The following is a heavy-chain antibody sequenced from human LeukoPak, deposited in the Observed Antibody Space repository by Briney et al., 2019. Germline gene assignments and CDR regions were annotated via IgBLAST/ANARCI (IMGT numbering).Heavy chain of an antibody. D-gene: IGHD3-10*01. CDR1: GYTFTGYY. J-gene: IGHJ6*03. CDR2: INPNSGGT. CDR3: TRSEVKYWGVTDIRYYYMDV. Sequence: ASVKVSCKASGYTFTGYYMHWVRQAPGQGLEWMGWINPNSGGTNYAQKFQGRVTMTRDTSISTAYMELSRLRSDDTAVYYCTRSEVKYWGVTDIRYYYMDVWGKGTTVTVSS. V-gene: IGHV1-2*02.